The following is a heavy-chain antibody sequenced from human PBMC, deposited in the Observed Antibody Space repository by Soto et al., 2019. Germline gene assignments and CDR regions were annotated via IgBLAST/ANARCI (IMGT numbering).Heavy chain of an antibody. D-gene: IGHD2-2*01. CDR1: GGSISSGGYS. CDR3: ARDSRYCSSTSCYYY. J-gene: IGHJ4*02. CDR2: IYHSGST. Sequence: QLQLQESGSGLVKPSQTLSLTCAVSGGSISSGGYSWSWIRQPPGKGLEWIGYIYHSGSTYYNPSLKSRVTLSVDRSKNQFSLKLSSVTAADTAVYYCARDSRYCSSTSCYYYWGQGTLVTVSS. V-gene: IGHV4-30-2*01.